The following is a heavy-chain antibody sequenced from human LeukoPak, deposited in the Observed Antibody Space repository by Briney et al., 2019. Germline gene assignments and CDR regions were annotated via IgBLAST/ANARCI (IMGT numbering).Heavy chain of an antibody. CDR1: GGSFSGYY. CDR2: INHSGST. J-gene: IGHJ6*03. Sequence: SETLSLTCAVYGGSFSGYYWSWIRQPPGKGLEWIGEINHSGSTNYNPSLKSRVTISVDTSKNQFSLKLSSVTAADTAVYYCARATSGSYYLNYYYYMDVWGKGTTVTISS. CDR3: ARATSGSYYLNYYYYMDV. V-gene: IGHV4-34*01. D-gene: IGHD3-10*01.